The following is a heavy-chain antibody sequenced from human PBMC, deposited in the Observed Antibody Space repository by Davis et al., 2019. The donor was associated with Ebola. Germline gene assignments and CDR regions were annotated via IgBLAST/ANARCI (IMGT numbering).Heavy chain of an antibody. CDR1: GFTFSSFSTYW. Sequence: PGGSLRLSCAASGFTFSSFSTYWMYWVRQAPGKGLEWVANIKQDGSEKYYVDSVKGRFTISRDNAKNSLYLQMNSLRAEDTAVYYCSGSYRGFDYWGQGTLVTVSS. D-gene: IGHD1-26*01. CDR3: SGSYRGFDY. V-gene: IGHV3-7*01. CDR2: IKQDGSEK. J-gene: IGHJ4*02.